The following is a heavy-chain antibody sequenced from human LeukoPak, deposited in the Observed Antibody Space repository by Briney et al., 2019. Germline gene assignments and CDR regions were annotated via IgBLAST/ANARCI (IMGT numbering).Heavy chain of an antibody. Sequence: WETLSLTCTVSGYSISTGYYWGWIRQPPGKGLEWIGSIYHSGSTYYNPSLQSRVTMSVDTSKNQFSLKLSSVTAADTAIYYCARTYFPRGAFDIWGLGTMVTVSS. CDR2: IYHSGST. CDR3: ARTYFPRGAFDI. D-gene: IGHD3-9*01. CDR1: GYSISTGYY. V-gene: IGHV4-38-2*02. J-gene: IGHJ3*02.